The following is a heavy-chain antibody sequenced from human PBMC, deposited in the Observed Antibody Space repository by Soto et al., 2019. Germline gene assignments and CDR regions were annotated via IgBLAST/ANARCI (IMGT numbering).Heavy chain of an antibody. D-gene: IGHD3-16*02. V-gene: IGHV1-3*01. CDR2: INAGNGNT. CDR1: GYTFTSYA. J-gene: IGHJ4*02. Sequence: ASGKVSCKASGYTFTSYARHWARQAPGQRLEWRGWINAGNGNTKYSQKFQGRVTITRDTSASTAYMELSSLRSEDTAVYYCVWGSYRYTQVSDYWGQGTLVTVS. CDR3: VWGSYRYTQVSDY.